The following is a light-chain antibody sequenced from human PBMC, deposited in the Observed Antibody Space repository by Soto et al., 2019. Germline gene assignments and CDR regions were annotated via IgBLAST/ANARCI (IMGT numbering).Light chain of an antibody. J-gene: IGKJ5*01. CDR3: QQRSSWIT. CDR1: QSVSGY. Sequence: EIVLTQSPATLSLSPGETATLSFRASQSVSGYIGWYQQKPGQAPRLLIYDASNRATGIPARFSGSGSATDFTLTISSLEPEDFAVYYCQQRSSWITFGQGTRLEIK. V-gene: IGKV3-11*01. CDR2: DAS.